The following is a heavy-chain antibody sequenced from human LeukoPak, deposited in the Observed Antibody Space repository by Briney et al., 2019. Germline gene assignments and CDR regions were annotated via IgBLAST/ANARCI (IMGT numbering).Heavy chain of an antibody. Sequence: SSETPSLTCTVSGGSISSGDYYWSWIRQPPGKGLEWIGYIYYSGSTYYNPSLKSRVTISVDTSKNQFSLKLSSVTAADTAVYYCVRGPEYSTSWTRWCFDLWGRGTLVTVSS. V-gene: IGHV4-30-4*01. CDR1: GGSISSGDYY. CDR2: IYYSGST. D-gene: IGHD2-2*01. J-gene: IGHJ2*01. CDR3: VRGPEYSTSWTRWCFDL.